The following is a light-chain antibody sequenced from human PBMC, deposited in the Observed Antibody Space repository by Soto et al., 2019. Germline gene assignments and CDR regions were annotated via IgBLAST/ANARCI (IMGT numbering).Light chain of an antibody. CDR3: QQYGSSPLT. V-gene: IGKV3-20*01. CDR2: GAS. Sequence: EIVMPQSPATLSVSPGERATLSCRASQSVSSSYLAWYQQKPGQAPRLLIYGASSRATGIPDRFSGSGSGTDFTLTISRLEPEDFAVYYCQQYGSSPLTFGQGTKVDIK. CDR1: QSVSSSY. J-gene: IGKJ4*01.